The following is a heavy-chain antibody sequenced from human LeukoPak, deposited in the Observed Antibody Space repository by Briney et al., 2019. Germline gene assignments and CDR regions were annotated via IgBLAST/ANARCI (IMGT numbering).Heavy chain of an antibody. V-gene: IGHV3-48*01. Sequence: GGSLRLSCAASGFTFSSYSMNWVRQAPGKGLEWVSYIRSSSSTIYYADSVKGRFTISRDNAKNSLYLQMNSLRAEDTAVYYCASASGSYYYYYYYYMDVWGKGTTVTVSS. CDR2: IRSSSSTI. J-gene: IGHJ6*03. D-gene: IGHD1-26*01. CDR1: GFTFSSYS. CDR3: ASASGSYYYYYYYYMDV.